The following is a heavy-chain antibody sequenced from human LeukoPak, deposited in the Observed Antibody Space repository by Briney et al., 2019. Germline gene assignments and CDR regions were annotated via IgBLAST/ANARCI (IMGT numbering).Heavy chain of an antibody. CDR3: ARDLPYSSSWESIDY. Sequence: GASVKVSCKASGYTFTSYGILWVRQAPGQGLEWVGWISTYNGNTNYAQKIQGRVTMTTDTSTSTAYMELRSLRSDDTAVYYCARDLPYSSSWESIDYWGQGTLVTVSS. V-gene: IGHV1-18*01. CDR2: ISTYNGNT. CDR1: GYTFTSYG. D-gene: IGHD6-13*01. J-gene: IGHJ4*02.